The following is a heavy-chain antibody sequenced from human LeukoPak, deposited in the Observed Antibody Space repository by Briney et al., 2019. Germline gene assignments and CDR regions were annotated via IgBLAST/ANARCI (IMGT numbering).Heavy chain of an antibody. Sequence: PGGSLRLSCAASGFTFSSYGMHWVRQAPGKGLEWVAVISYDGSNKYYADSVKGRFTISRDNSKNTLYLQMNSLRAEDTAVYYCAKDKALFSSSSFDYWGQGTLVTVSS. J-gene: IGHJ4*02. D-gene: IGHD6-6*01. CDR2: ISYDGSNK. V-gene: IGHV3-30*18. CDR1: GFTFSSYG. CDR3: AKDKALFSSSSFDY.